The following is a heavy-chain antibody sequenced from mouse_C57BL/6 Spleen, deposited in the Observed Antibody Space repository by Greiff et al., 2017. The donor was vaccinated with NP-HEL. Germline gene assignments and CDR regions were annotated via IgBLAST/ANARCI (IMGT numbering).Heavy chain of an antibody. D-gene: IGHD1-1*01. CDR3: AGGSSSWYFDY. CDR2: INYDGSST. V-gene: IGHV5-16*01. CDR1: GFTFSDYY. J-gene: IGHJ2*01. Sequence: EVKLVESEGGLVQPGSSMKLSCTASGFTFSDYYMAWVRQVPEKGLEWVANINYDGSSTYYLDSLKSRFIISRDNAKNILYLQMSSLKSEDTATYYCAGGSSSWYFDYWGQGTTLTVSS.